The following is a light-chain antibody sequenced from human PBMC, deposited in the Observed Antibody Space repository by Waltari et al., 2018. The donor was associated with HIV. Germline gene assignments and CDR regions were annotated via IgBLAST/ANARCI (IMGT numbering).Light chain of an antibody. J-gene: IGLJ2*01. CDR1: SSHVGGYNF. CDR3: CSFAGSYTWL. Sequence: QFALTEPRSVSGSPGQSVTHPCTGTSSHVGGYNFVSWYQQLPGKAPKLMIYDLTERPSGVPDRFSGSKSGNTASLTISGLQAEDEADYYCCSFAGSYTWLFGGGTKLTVL. CDR2: DLT. V-gene: IGLV2-11*01.